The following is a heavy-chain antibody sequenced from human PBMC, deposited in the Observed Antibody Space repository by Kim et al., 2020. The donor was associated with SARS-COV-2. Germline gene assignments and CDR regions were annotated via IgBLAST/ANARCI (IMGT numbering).Heavy chain of an antibody. V-gene: IGHV4-34*01. CDR3: ARGPYYGGSVTSYYLDV. D-gene: IGHD3-10*01. Sequence: SETLSLTCAVYGGSFSGYYWSWVRQPPGKGLEWIGEIHQSGSSNYNPSLKSRVSISTDTSKNQFSLRLNSVTAADTAVYDCARGPYYGGSVTSYYLDVWGKGTTVTVSS. CDR2: IHQSGSS. CDR1: GGSFSGYY. J-gene: IGHJ6*03.